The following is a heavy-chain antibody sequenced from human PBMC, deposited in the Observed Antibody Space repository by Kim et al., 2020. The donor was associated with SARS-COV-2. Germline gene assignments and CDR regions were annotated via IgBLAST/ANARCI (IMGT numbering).Heavy chain of an antibody. CDR1: GFTFSSYS. CDR3: AGLCIVVVPAAIGMKNYGMDV. D-gene: IGHD2-2*01. J-gene: IGHJ6*02. CDR2: ISSSSSTI. Sequence: GGSLRLSFAASGFTFSSYSMNWVRQAPGKGLEWVSYISSSSSTIYYADSVKGRFTISRDNAKNSLYLQMNSLRDEDTAVYYCAGLCIVVVPAAIGMKNYGMDVWGQGTTVTVSS. V-gene: IGHV3-48*02.